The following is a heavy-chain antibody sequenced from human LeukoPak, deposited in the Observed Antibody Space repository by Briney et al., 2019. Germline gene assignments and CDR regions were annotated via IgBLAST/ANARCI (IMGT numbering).Heavy chain of an antibody. D-gene: IGHD1-14*01. CDR3: ARDQKNRLYYYYGMDV. CDR2: ISSSGSTI. J-gene: IGHJ6*02. Sequence: GSLRLSCAASGFPFSDYYMSWIRQAPGKGLEWVSYISSSGSTIYYADSVKGRFTISRDNAKNSLYLQMNSLRAEDTAVYYCARDQKNRLYYYYGMDVWGQGTTVTVSS. CDR1: GFPFSDYY. V-gene: IGHV3-11*01.